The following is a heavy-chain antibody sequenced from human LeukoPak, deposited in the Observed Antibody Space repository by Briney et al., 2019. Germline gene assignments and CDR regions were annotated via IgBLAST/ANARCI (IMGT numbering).Heavy chain of an antibody. CDR1: GFTFSSYW. D-gene: IGHD3-10*01. CDR2: IFYSGTT. Sequence: PGGSLRLSCAASGFTFSSYWMSWIRQPPGKGLEWSGTIFYSGTTYYNPSLKSRVTFSVDTSNIQFSLRLTAVTAADTAVYYCARGHSGSDDYWGQGTLVTVSS. CDR3: ARGHSGSDDY. J-gene: IGHJ4*02. V-gene: IGHV4-39*07.